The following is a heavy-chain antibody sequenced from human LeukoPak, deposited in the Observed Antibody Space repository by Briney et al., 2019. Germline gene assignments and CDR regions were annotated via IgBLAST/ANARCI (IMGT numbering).Heavy chain of an antibody. CDR1: GDSVSSSSAT. Sequence: SQTLSLTCAISGDSVSSSSATRSWIRQSPSRGLECLGRTYYRSKWYNDYAVSVRSRITINPDTSKNQFSLHLNSVTPEDTAVYYCARGWNYIDSWGQGTLVTVSS. V-gene: IGHV6-1*01. D-gene: IGHD1-1*01. J-gene: IGHJ4*02. CDR3: ARGWNYIDS. CDR2: TYYRSKWYN.